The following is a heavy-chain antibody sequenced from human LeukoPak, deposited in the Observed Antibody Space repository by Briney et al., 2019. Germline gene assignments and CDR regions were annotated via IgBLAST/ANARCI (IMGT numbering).Heavy chain of an antibody. J-gene: IGHJ6*02. CDR2: TYYRSKWYH. D-gene: IGHD2-2*01. CDR3: ARDPAYNYGMDV. Sequence: SQTLSLTCAISGDSVSSHSSAWNWIRQSPSRGLQWLGRTYYRSKWYHDYAVSVRSRMSINPDTSKNQFSLQLSSVTPEDTAVYYCARDPAYNYGMDVWGQGTTVTVSS. CDR1: GDSVSSHSSA. V-gene: IGHV6-1*01.